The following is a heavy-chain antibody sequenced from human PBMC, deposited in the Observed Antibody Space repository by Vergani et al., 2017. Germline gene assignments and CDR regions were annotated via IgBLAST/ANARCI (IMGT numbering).Heavy chain of an antibody. Sequence: QVLLVQSGAEVKKPGSSVKVSCKASGGTFSSYAISWVRQAPGQGLEWMGRIIPIFGTANYAQKFQGRVTITADESTSTAYMELSSLRSEDTAVYYCARPRFTPYCSGGSCHAEYFQHWGQGTLVTVSS. CDR1: GGTFSSYA. CDR2: IIPIFGTA. CDR3: ARPRFTPYCSGGSCHAEYFQH. J-gene: IGHJ1*01. V-gene: IGHV1-69*13. D-gene: IGHD2-15*01.